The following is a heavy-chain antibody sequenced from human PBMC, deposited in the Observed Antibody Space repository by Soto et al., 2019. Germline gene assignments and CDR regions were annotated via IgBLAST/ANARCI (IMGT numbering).Heavy chain of an antibody. CDR1: GCSVTSDLYY. V-gene: IGHV4-61*01. CDR3: ATPAGGAFDI. CDR2: VYYDGST. J-gene: IGHJ3*02. Sequence: TLSLTCTFSGCSVTSDLYYWSCIRQPPGKGLEWIGYVYYDGSTNYNPSLKSRVIISLDTSKRQFSLRLTSLTAADTAVYYCATPAGGAFDIWGPGTMVTVSS. D-gene: IGHD3-10*01.